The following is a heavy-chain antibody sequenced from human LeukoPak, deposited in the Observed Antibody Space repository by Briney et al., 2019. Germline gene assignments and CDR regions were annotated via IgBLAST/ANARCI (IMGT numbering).Heavy chain of an antibody. CDR3: ASGRLNPYYYDRALDY. D-gene: IGHD3-22*01. Sequence: GRSLRLSCAASGFTFDDYAMHWVRQAPGKGLEWVSGISWNSGSIVYADSVKGRFTISRDNAKNSLYLQMNSLRAEDTAVYYCASGRLNPYYYDRALDYWGQGTLVTVSS. CDR2: ISWNSGSI. J-gene: IGHJ4*02. CDR1: GFTFDDYA. V-gene: IGHV3-9*01.